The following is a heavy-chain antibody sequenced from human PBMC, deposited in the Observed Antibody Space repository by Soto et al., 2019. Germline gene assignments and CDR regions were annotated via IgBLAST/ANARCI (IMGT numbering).Heavy chain of an antibody. CDR2: IDPSDSYT. CDR1: GYRFTNYW. Sequence: GESLKISCKGSGYRFTNYWISWVRQMPGNGLEWMGRIDPSDSYTNYSPSFRGHVTISADKSISTAYLQWSSLKASDTAMYYCARHEEGPSNRYGMDVWGQGTTVTVSS. CDR3: ARHEEGPSNRYGMDV. J-gene: IGHJ6*02. V-gene: IGHV5-10-1*01.